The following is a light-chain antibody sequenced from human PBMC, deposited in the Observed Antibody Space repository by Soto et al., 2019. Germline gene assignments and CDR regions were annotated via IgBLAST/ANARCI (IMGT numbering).Light chain of an antibody. J-gene: IGKJ2*01. CDR3: QQYGGVPYT. CDR2: GAS. CDR1: ESISRDY. V-gene: IGKV3-20*01. Sequence: EILLTQSPGTLSLSPGQRATLSCRASESISRDYLAWYQQRLGQAPRLLSYGASSGATGIPDRFSGIGSGTDFTLTISRLEPEDFAIYYCQQYGGVPYTFGQGTKLEIK.